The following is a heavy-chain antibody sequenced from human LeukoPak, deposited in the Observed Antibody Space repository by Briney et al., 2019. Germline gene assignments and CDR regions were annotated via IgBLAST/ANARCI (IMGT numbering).Heavy chain of an antibody. V-gene: IGHV1-18*01. CDR1: GYTFTSYG. CDR3: ARMGSTYYYDSSGFPSRTNPYYYYYYMDV. D-gene: IGHD3-22*01. J-gene: IGHJ6*03. CDR2: ISAYNGNK. Sequence: GASVNVSCKASGYTFTSYGISWVRQAPGQGLEWMGWISAYNGNKNYAQKLQGRVTMTTDTSTSTAYMELRSLRSDDTAVYYCARMGSTYYYDSSGFPSRTNPYYYYYYMDVWGKGTTVTISS.